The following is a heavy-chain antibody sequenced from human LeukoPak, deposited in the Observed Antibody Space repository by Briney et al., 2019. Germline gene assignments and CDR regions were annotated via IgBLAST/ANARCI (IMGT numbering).Heavy chain of an antibody. J-gene: IGHJ5*01. V-gene: IGHV1-24*01. CDR2: FDPEDGGT. CDR1: GYTLTELS. Sequence: ASVKVSCKVSGYTLTELSMHWVRQAPGKGLEWMGGFDPEDGGTIYAQKFQGRVTMTEDTSTDTAYMELSSLRSEDTAVYYCATDLSEYGSSWFDYWGQGTLVTVSS. D-gene: IGHD6-13*01. CDR3: ATDLSEYGSSWFDY.